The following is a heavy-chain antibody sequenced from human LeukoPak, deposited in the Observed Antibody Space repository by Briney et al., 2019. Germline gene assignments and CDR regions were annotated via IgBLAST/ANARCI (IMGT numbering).Heavy chain of an antibody. CDR3: GRTYSSSWYRY. J-gene: IGHJ4*02. Sequence: SETLSLTCAVYGGSFSGYYWSWIRQPPGKGLEWIGEINHSGSTNYNPSLKSRVTISVDTSKNQFSLKLSSVTAADTAVYYCGRTYSSSWYRYWGQGTLVTVSS. CDR2: INHSGST. V-gene: IGHV4-34*01. CDR1: GGSFSGYY. D-gene: IGHD6-13*01.